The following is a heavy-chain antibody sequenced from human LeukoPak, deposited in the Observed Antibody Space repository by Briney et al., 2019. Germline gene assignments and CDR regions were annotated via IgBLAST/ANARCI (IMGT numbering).Heavy chain of an antibody. CDR3: ARGPPVLRYFDWLMGAFDI. J-gene: IGHJ3*02. CDR2: IYYSGST. V-gene: IGHV4-59*01. Sequence: SETLSLTCTVSGGSISSYYWSWIRQPPGKGLEWIGYIYYSGSTNYNPSLKSRVTISVDTSKNQFSLKLSSVTAADTAVYYCARGPPVLRYFDWLMGAFDIWGQGTTVTVSS. D-gene: IGHD3-9*01. CDR1: GGSISSYY.